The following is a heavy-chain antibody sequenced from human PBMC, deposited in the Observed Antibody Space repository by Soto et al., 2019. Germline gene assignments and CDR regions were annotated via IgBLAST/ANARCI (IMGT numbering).Heavy chain of an antibody. D-gene: IGHD7-27*01. J-gene: IGHJ4*02. CDR1: GYTFSSYY. CDR2: INPRGGDT. CDR3: ARALTEFDY. Sequence: QVRLLQSGTEVKQPGASLRVSCKASGYTFSSYYIHWVRQAPGQGLEWMGIINPRGGDTSYAQRFQGRVTMTSDTSTSTVYMELSSLTSDDTAMYYCARALTEFDYWGPGTLVTVSS. V-gene: IGHV1-46*01.